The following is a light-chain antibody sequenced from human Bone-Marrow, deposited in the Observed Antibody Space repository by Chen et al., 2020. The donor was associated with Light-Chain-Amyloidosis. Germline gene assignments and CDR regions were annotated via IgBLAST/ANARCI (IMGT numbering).Light chain of an antibody. J-gene: IGLJ2*01. V-gene: IGLV3-25*03. Sequence: SYELTQPPSASLSPGQTARITCSGDDLPTKYAYWYHQKPGQAPVLVIHRDTERPSGISERFSGASSGTTATLTISGVQAEDEADYHCQSADSSGTYEVIFGGGTKLTVL. CDR2: RDT. CDR1: DLPTKY. CDR3: QSADSSGTYEVI.